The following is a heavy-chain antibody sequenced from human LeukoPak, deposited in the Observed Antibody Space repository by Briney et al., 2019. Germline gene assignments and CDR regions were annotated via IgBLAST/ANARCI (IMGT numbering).Heavy chain of an antibody. D-gene: IGHD2-8*01. J-gene: IGHJ4*02. Sequence: PGRSLRLSCAASGFTFSSYGMHWVRQAPGKGLEWVAVIWYDGSNKYYADSVKGRFTISRDNSKNTLYLQMNSLRAEDTAVYYCATELRMVYLDYWGQGTLVTVSS. CDR1: GFTFSSYG. V-gene: IGHV3-33*01. CDR2: IWYDGSNK. CDR3: ATELRMVYLDY.